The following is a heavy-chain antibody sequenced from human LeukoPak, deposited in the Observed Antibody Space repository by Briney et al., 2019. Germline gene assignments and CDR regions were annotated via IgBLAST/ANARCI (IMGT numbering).Heavy chain of an antibody. D-gene: IGHD3-9*01. CDR1: GYPISSDYF. J-gene: IGHJ4*02. Sequence: SETLSLTCAVSGYPISSDYFWGWIRQPPGKGLEWIGSKFHSGSTYYNPSLKSRLTISLDTSKNQFSLKLSSVTAADTAVYYCARFDNDYGDYWGQGTLVTVSS. V-gene: IGHV4-38-2*01. CDR2: KFHSGST. CDR3: ARFDNDYGDY.